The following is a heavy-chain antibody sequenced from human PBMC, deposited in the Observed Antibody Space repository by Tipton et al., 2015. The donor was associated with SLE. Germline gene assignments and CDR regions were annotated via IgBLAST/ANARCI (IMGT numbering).Heavy chain of an antibody. CDR3: AKDLRGYSNDL. CDR1: GYSITYDH. D-gene: IGHD5-18*01. J-gene: IGHJ4*02. Sequence: SLRLSCAVSGYSITYDHNWGWIRQPPGKGLEWVSLIYSDETNTHYVDAVKGRFTISRDDSKNTLYLQMNSLRAEDTAIYYCAKDLRGYSNDLWGRGTLVTVSS. V-gene: IGHV3-23*03. CDR2: IYSDETNT.